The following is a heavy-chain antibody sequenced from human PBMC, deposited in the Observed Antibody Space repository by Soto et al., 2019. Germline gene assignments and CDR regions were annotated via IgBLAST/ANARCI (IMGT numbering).Heavy chain of an antibody. CDR3: AKGSAGYSSGWHDY. D-gene: IGHD6-19*01. CDR2: ISWNSGSI. V-gene: IGHV3-9*01. CDR1: GFTFDDYA. J-gene: IGHJ4*02. Sequence: EVQLVESGGGLVQPGRSLRLSCAAPGFTFDDYAMHWVRQAPGKGLEWVSGISWNSGSIGYADSVKGRFTISRDNAKNSLYLQMNSLRAEDTALYYCAKGSAGYSSGWHDYWGQGTLVTVSS.